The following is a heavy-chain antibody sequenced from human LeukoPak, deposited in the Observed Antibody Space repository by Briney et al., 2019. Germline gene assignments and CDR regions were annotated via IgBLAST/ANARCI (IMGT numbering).Heavy chain of an antibody. CDR3: AKSLDVTIFGVVIIPIPRGFDY. CDR1: GFTFSSYG. CDR2: ISYDGSNK. J-gene: IGHJ4*02. V-gene: IGHV3-30*18. Sequence: GGSLRLSCAASGFTFSSYGMHWVRQAPGKGLEWVAVISYDGSNKYYADSVKGRFTISRDNSKNTLYLQMNSLRAEDTAVYYCAKSLDVTIFGVVIIPIPRGFDYWGQGTLVTVSS. D-gene: IGHD3-3*01.